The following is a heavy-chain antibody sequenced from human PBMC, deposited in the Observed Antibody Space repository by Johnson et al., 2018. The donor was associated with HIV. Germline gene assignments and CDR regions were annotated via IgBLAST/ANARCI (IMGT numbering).Heavy chain of an antibody. D-gene: IGHD3-22*01. Sequence: VQLVESGGGVVLPGGSLRLSCAASGFTFSSYGMHWVRQAPGKGLEWVAFIRYDGSNKYYADSVKGRFTISRDNSKNTLYLQMNSLRAEDTAVYYCARDKSTMIVVVPNDAFDSWGQGTMVTVSS. V-gene: IGHV3-30*02. CDR3: ARDKSTMIVVVPNDAFDS. J-gene: IGHJ3*02. CDR1: GFTFSSYG. CDR2: IRYDGSNK.